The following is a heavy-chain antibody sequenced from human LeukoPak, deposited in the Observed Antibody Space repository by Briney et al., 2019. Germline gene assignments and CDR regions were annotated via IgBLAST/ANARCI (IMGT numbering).Heavy chain of an antibody. CDR2: ISYDGSNK. Sequence: GGSLRLSCVASGFTFISHAMHWVRQAPGKGLEWVAVISYDGSNKYYADSVKGRFTISRDNSKNTLYLQMNSLRAEDTAVYYCARADGDDDYFDYWGQGTLVTVSS. D-gene: IGHD7-27*01. V-gene: IGHV3-30-3*01. CDR1: GFTFISHA. CDR3: ARADGDDDYFDY. J-gene: IGHJ4*02.